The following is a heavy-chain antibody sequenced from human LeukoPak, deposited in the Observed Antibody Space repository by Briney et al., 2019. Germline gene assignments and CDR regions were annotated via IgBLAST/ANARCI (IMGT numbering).Heavy chain of an antibody. Sequence: SETLSLTCTASGGSISSYYWSWIRQPPGKGLEWIGYISYSGITSYNPSLKSRVTMSVDTSKNQFSLKLTSVIAADTAVYYCARYYYDSSVYYYYLDYWGQGTLVTVSS. CDR2: ISYSGIT. CDR3: ARYYYDSSVYYYYLDY. V-gene: IGHV4-59*01. D-gene: IGHD3-22*01. J-gene: IGHJ4*02. CDR1: GGSISSYY.